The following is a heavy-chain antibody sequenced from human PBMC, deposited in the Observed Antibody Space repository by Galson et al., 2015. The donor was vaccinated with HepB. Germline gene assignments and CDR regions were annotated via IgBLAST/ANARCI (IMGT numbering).Heavy chain of an antibody. CDR3: ARETISSNWYSSWFDP. J-gene: IGHJ5*02. Sequence: SVKVSCKASGYTFISHTIHWVRQAPGQRLEWMGWINAGNGKTKYAQRFQDRVTITSDTSATTVYMELSSLRSEDTAVYYCARETISSNWYSSWFDPWGQGTLVPVSS. CDR2: INAGNGKT. CDR1: GYTFISHT. V-gene: IGHV1-3*01. D-gene: IGHD6-13*01.